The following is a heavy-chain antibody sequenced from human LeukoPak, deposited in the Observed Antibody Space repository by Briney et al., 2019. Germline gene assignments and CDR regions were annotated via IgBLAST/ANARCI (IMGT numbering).Heavy chain of an antibody. CDR1: GFTFNDYY. Sequence: GGSLRLSCAASGFTFNDYYMSWIRQAPGKGREWVSYISSSGSTIYYAHSVKGRFTISRDNAKNQLYLQMNSVRAEPTAVYYCGREGIGHYYDRSGYSLVWGQGTLVTVSS. CDR2: ISSSGSTI. J-gene: IGHJ4*02. CDR3: GREGIGHYYDRSGYSLV. V-gene: IGHV3-11*01. D-gene: IGHD3-22*01.